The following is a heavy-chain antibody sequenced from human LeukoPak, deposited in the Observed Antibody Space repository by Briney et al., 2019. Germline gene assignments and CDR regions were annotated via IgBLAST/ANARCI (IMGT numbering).Heavy chain of an antibody. J-gene: IGHJ5*02. CDR3: ARRPYCAGDCYPGGDWFDP. CDR2: IYYTGST. D-gene: IGHD2-21*02. Sequence: PSETLSLTCTVSGGSISSYHWSWIRQPPGKGLEWIGYIYYTGSTNYNPSLKSRVTISLDTSKNQFSLGLSSVTAADTAVYYCARRPYCAGDCYPGGDWFDPWGQGTLVTVSS. V-gene: IGHV4-59*12. CDR1: GGSISSYH.